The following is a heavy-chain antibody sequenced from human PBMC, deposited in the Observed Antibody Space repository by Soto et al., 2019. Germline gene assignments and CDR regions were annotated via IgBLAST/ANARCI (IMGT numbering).Heavy chain of an antibody. J-gene: IGHJ3*02. D-gene: IGHD6-6*01. CDR3: ARESIAAPSIAFDI. CDR2: IIPIFGTA. V-gene: IGHV1-69*13. CDR1: GGTFSSYA. Sequence: SVKVSCKASGGTFSSYAISCVRQAPGQGLEWMGGIIPIFGTANYAQKFQGRVTITADESTSTAYMELSSLRSEDTAVYYCARESIAAPSIAFDIWGQGTMVTVSS.